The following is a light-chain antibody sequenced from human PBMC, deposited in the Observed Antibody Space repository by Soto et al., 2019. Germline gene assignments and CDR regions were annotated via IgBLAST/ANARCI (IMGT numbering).Light chain of an antibody. Sequence: EIVLTQSPATLSLSPGERASLSCRASQSLGTHLAWYQQRPGQSPRLLSYDAYKRATGIPARFSGGGSGADFTLTISSLEPEDFAVYYCQQRRNWPMFTFGQGTKLEIK. V-gene: IGKV3-11*01. CDR3: QQRRNWPMFT. J-gene: IGKJ2*01. CDR2: DAY. CDR1: QSLGTH.